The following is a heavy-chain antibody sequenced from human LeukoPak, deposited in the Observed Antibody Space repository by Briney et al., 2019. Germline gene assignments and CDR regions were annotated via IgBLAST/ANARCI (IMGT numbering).Heavy chain of an antibody. Sequence: GGSLRLSCAASGFTFRRYSMNWVRQAPGKGLEWVSSISITSTYIFYADSVRGRFTISRDNAKNSLYLQMNSLRAEDTAVYYCAGDDSHSLTGSVNYWGQGTLVTVSS. CDR3: AGDDSHSLTGSVNY. CDR2: ISITSTYI. J-gene: IGHJ4*02. CDR1: GFTFRRYS. D-gene: IGHD2-21*01. V-gene: IGHV3-21*01.